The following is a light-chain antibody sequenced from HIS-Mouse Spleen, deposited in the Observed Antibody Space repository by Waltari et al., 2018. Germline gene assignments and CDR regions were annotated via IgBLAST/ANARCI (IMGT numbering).Light chain of an antibody. CDR3: MQALQTPFT. CDR1: QSLLHSNGYNY. Sequence: IQGEPASISCRSSQSLLHSNGYNYLDWYLQKPGQSPQLLIYLGSNRASGVPDRFSGSGSGTDFTLKISRVEAEDVGVYYCMQALQTPFTFGPGTKVDIK. V-gene: IGKV2-28*01. CDR2: LGS. J-gene: IGKJ3*01.